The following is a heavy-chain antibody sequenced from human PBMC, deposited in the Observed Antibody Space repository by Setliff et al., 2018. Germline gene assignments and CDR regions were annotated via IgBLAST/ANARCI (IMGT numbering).Heavy chain of an antibody. CDR3: ARDRGSGWYYDAFDI. V-gene: IGHV1-8*02. J-gene: IGHJ3*02. D-gene: IGHD6-19*01. CDR1: GYTFTAYD. Sequence: ASVKVSCKASGYTFTAYDIVWVRQATGQGLEWMGWMNPNSGRTGYPQKFQGRVTMTRNTSISTAYMELSSLRSEDTAIYYCARDRGSGWYYDAFDIWGQGTMVTVSS. CDR2: MNPNSGRT.